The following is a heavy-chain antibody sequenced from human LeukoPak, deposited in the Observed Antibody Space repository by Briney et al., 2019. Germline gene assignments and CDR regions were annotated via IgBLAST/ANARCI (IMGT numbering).Heavy chain of an antibody. V-gene: IGHV3-53*01. J-gene: IGHJ4*02. D-gene: IGHD3-10*01. CDR3: ARDPSRGLYYFDH. CDR2: LYSGGSI. CDR1: GLIVSSNY. Sequence: GGSLRLSCAASGLIVSSNYMSWVRQAPGKGLEWVSALYSGGSIYYADSVKGRFTISRDNSKNMLYLQVNSLRAEDTAVYYCARDPSRGLYYFDHWGQGTLVTVSS.